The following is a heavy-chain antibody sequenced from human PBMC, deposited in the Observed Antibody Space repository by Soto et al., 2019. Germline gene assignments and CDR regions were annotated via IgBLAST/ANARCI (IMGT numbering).Heavy chain of an antibody. CDR1: GGSFSGYY. Sequence: QVQLQQWGAGLLKPSETLSLTCAVYGGSFSGYYWSWVRQPPGKGLEWMGEINHSGSTNYKPSPKSRVTISVHTSKNQSSLKLSSVTAADTAVYYCARVGYCSGGSCYDYWGQGTLVTVSS. CDR3: ARVGYCSGGSCYDY. D-gene: IGHD2-15*01. CDR2: INHSGST. J-gene: IGHJ4*02. V-gene: IGHV4-34*01.